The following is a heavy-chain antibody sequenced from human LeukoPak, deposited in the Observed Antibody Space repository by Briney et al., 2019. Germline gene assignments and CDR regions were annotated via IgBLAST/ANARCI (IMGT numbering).Heavy chain of an antibody. CDR1: EFTVSSNY. J-gene: IGHJ3*02. CDR2: IYSGGST. CDR3: ASPRVRSAFDI. D-gene: IGHD1-1*01. V-gene: IGHV3-53*01. Sequence: GGSLRLSCAASEFTVSSNYMSWVRQAPGKGLEWVSVIYSGGSTYYADSVKGRFTISRDNSKNTLYLQMNSLRAEDTAVYYCASPRVRSAFDIWGQGTMVTVSS.